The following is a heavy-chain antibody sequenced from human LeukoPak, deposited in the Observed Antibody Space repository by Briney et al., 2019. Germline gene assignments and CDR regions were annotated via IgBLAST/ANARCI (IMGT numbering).Heavy chain of an antibody. J-gene: IGHJ4*02. Sequence: SETLSLTCAVYGGSFSGYYWSWIRQPPGKGLEWIGSIYYSGNTYYNASLKSQVSISIDTSKNQFSLRLTSVTAADTAVYYCARQTGSGLFILPGGQGTLVTVSS. D-gene: IGHD3/OR15-3a*01. V-gene: IGHV4-34*01. CDR2: IYYSGNT. CDR1: GGSFSGYY. CDR3: ARQTGSGLFILP.